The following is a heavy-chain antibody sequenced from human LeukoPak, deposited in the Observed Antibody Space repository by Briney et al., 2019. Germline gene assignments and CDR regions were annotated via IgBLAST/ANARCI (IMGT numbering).Heavy chain of an antibody. Sequence: SVKVSCKASGGTFSSYAISWVRQAPGQGLEWMGGIIPIFGTANYAQKFQGRVTITADESTSTAYMELSSLRSEDTAVYYCARERDGYNYYFDYWGQGTLVTVSS. CDR1: GGTFSSYA. J-gene: IGHJ4*02. V-gene: IGHV1-69*01. CDR3: ARERDGYNYYFDY. CDR2: IIPIFGTA. D-gene: IGHD5-24*01.